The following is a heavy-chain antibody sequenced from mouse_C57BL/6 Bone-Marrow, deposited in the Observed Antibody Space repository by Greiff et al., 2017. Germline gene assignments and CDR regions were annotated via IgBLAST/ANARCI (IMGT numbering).Heavy chain of an antibody. V-gene: IGHV5-4*01. D-gene: IGHD1-1*01. CDR2: ISDGGSYT. J-gene: IGHJ3*01. CDR3: ARAYYGSSWFAY. Sequence: EVQGVESGGGLVKPGGSLKLSCAASGFTFSSYAMSWVRQTPEKRLEWVATISDGGSYTYYPDNVKGRFTISRDKAKNNPYLQMSHLKSEDTAMYYCARAYYGSSWFAYWGQGTLVTVSA. CDR1: GFTFSSYA.